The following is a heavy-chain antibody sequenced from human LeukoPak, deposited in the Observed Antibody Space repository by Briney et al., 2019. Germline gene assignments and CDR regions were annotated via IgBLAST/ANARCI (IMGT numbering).Heavy chain of an antibody. CDR3: ARELREHGVFDI. V-gene: IGHV3-23*01. J-gene: IGHJ3*02. D-gene: IGHD1-26*01. CDR1: GFTFSSYG. Sequence: PGGSLRLSCAASGFTFSSYGMSWVRQPPGKGLEWVSAISGSGGSTYYADSVKGRFTISRDNSKNSLYLQMNSPRADDTALYYCARELREHGVFDIWGQGTMVTVSS. CDR2: ISGSGGST.